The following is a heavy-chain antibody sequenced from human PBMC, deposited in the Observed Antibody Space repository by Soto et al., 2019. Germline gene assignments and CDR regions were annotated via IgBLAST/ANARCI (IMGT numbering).Heavy chain of an antibody. CDR1: GFTFSSYG. CDR2: ISYDGSNK. Sequence: GGSLRLSCAASGFTFSSYGMHWVRQAPGKGLEWVAVISYDGSNKYYADSVKGRFTISRDNSKNTLYLQMNSLRAEDTAVYYCAKSRGYSGYALVGEFDYWGQGNLVTGSS. J-gene: IGHJ4*02. D-gene: IGHD5-12*01. CDR3: AKSRGYSGYALVGEFDY. V-gene: IGHV3-30*18.